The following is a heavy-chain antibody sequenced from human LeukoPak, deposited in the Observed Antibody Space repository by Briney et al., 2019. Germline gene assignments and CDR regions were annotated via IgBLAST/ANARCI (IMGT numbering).Heavy chain of an antibody. V-gene: IGHV3-74*01. CDR1: GFIFRSNW. J-gene: IGHJ4*02. CDR2: INEDGSTT. CDR3: VRDLGGRSGH. D-gene: IGHD1-26*01. Sequence: GGSLRLSCAASGFIFRSNWMHWVRQAPGKGLVWVSRINEDGSTTSHADSVKGRFTISRDNVKNTLYMEMNSLRAEDTAVYYCVRDLGGRSGHWGQGTLVTVSS.